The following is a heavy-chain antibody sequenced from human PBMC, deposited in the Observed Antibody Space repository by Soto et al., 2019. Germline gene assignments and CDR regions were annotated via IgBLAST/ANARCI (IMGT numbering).Heavy chain of an antibody. CDR1: GFTFSSHG. Sequence: GGSLRLSCAASGFTFSSHGMHWVRQAPGKGLEWVAVIWYDGSEKYYADSAKGRFTISRDNSKNTLYLQMSGLRAEDTAVYYCARWGNYKKLDCWGQGTTVTVYS. V-gene: IGHV3-33*01. CDR2: IWYDGSEK. CDR3: ARWGNYKKLDC. D-gene: IGHD7-27*01. J-gene: IGHJ4*02.